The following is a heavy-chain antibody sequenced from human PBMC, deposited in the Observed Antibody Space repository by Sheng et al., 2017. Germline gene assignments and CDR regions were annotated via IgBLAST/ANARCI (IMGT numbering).Heavy chain of an antibody. CDR1: GFTFSSYW. D-gene: IGHD6-13*01. CDR2: IKQDGSEK. V-gene: IGHV3-7*01. Sequence: EVQLVESGGGLVQPGGSLRLSCAASGFTFSSYWMSWVRQAPGKGLEWVANIKQDGSEKYYVDSVKGRFTISRDNAKNSLYLQMNSLRAEDTAVYYCARDEKGVAAAPYYYYYYYMDVWGKGPRSPS. J-gene: IGHJ6*03. CDR3: ARDEKGVAAAPYYYYYYYMDV.